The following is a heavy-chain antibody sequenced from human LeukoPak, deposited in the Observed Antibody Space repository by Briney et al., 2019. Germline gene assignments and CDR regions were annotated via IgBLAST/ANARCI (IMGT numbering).Heavy chain of an antibody. CDR2: IYNTGST. D-gene: IGHD6-13*01. J-gene: IGHJ4*02. V-gene: IGHV4-59*01. CDR3: ARGYSSFDY. CDR1: GGSISSYY. Sequence: PSETLSLACTVSGGSISSYYWTWIRQPPGKGLEWIGYIYNTGSTNYSPSLTSRVTMSVDTSKNQFSLNLKSVTAADTAVYYCARGYSSFDYWGQGTLVTVSS.